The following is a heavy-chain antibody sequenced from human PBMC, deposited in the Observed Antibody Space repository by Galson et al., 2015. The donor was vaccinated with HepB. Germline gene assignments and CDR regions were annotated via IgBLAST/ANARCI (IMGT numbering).Heavy chain of an antibody. Sequence: CAISGDSVSSTSAAWNWFRQSPSRGLEWLGRTCYRSKWYSDYAGSLRSRITINPDTSKNLFSLHLNSVTPEDTAVYYCARYGSGWYVDSWGQGTLVTVSA. CDR2: TCYRSKWYS. D-gene: IGHD6-19*01. CDR3: ARYGSGWYVDS. V-gene: IGHV6-1*01. J-gene: IGHJ4*02. CDR1: GDSVSSTSAA.